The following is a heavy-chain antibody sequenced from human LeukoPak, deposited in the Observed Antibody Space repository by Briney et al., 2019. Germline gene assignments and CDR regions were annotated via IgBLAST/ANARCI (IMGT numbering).Heavy chain of an antibody. J-gene: IGHJ2*01. CDR3: ARDGDYYDSSGYYFRLWGAADWYFDL. Sequence: GGSLRLSCAASGFTFSSYSMNWVRQAPGKGLEWVSYISSSSSTIYYADSVKGRFTISRDNAKNSLYLQMNSLRDEDTAVYYCARDGDYYDSSGYYFRLWGAADWYFDLWGRGTLVTVSS. CDR1: GFTFSSYS. D-gene: IGHD3-22*01. CDR2: ISSSSSTI. V-gene: IGHV3-48*02.